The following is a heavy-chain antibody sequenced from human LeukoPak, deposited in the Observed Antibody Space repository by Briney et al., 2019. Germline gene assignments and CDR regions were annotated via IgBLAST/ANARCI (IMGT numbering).Heavy chain of an antibody. CDR1: GFIFSSYW. CDR3: ATDKAVAGQKYYYYYGMDV. D-gene: IGHD6-19*01. CDR2: IKKDGSEK. V-gene: IGHV3-7*03. J-gene: IGHJ6*04. Sequence: GGSLRLSCAASGFIFSSYWMSWVRQAPGKGLEWVANIKKDGSEKYYVDSVKGRFTISRDNAKNSLYLQMNSLRAEDTAVYYCATDKAVAGQKYYYYYGMDVWGKGTTVTVSS.